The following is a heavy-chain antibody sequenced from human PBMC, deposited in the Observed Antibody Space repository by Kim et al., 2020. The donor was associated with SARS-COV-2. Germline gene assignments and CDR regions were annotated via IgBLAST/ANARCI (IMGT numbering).Heavy chain of an antibody. CDR1: GFTFSSYA. Sequence: GGSLRLFCAASGFTFSSYAMHWVRQAPGKGLEWVAVISYDGSNKYYADSVKGRFTISRDNSKNTLYLQMNSLRAEDTAVYYCARDSPYYDFWSGYMPQYGYYYYYGMDVWGQGTTVTVSS. D-gene: IGHD3-3*01. V-gene: IGHV3-30*04. CDR2: ISYDGSNK. CDR3: ARDSPYYDFWSGYMPQYGYYYYYGMDV. J-gene: IGHJ6*02.